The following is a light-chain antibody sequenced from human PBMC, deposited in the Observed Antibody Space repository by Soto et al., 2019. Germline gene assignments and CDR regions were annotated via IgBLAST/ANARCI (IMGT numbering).Light chain of an antibody. CDR3: QQYNNWPWT. CDR1: QSISDT. CDR2: GAS. V-gene: IGKV3-15*01. Sequence: EIGMTQSPATLSVSPGGRATLSCRASQSISDTLAWYQQKPGQAPRLLIYGASTRAPGFPARFSGSGSGTDFTLTISSLQSEDFAVYYCQQYNNWPWTFGQGTKVAI. J-gene: IGKJ1*01.